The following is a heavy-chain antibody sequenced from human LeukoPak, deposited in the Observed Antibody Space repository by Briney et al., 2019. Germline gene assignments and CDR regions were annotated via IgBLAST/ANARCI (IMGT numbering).Heavy chain of an antibody. J-gene: IGHJ4*02. CDR3: ARDTVEMATISLYY. CDR2: ISYDGSNK. CDR1: GFTFSDYA. Sequence: GGSLRLSCAASGFTFSDYAMSWVRQAPGKGLEWVAVISYDGSNKYYADSVKGRFTISRDNSKNTLYLQMNSLRAEDTAVYYCARDTVEMATISLYYWGQGTLVTVSS. V-gene: IGHV3-30-3*01. D-gene: IGHD5-24*01.